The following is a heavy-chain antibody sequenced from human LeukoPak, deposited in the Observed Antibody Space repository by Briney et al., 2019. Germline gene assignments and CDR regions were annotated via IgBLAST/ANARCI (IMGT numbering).Heavy chain of an antibody. CDR3: ARDPSLSGSLVTVDY. D-gene: IGHD1-26*01. Sequence: GGSLRLSCAASGFTFSRDWMHWVRQGPGKGLVWVSRINPDGSGTSHADSVKGRFTISRDNAKNTLYLQMNSLRAEDTAVYYCARDPSLSGSLVTVDYWGQGTLVTVSS. V-gene: IGHV3-74*01. J-gene: IGHJ4*02. CDR1: GFTFSRDW. CDR2: INPDGSGT.